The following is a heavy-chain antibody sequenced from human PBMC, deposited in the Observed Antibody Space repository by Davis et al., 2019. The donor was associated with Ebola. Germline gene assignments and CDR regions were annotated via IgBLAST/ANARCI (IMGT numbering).Heavy chain of an antibody. CDR3: TSGSGTHHYDASGYFSVFYFDH. CDR2: FKSKSDGGTA. CDR1: GFTFTNAW. Sequence: PGGSLRLSCTASGFTFTNAWMSWVRQAPGKGLEWVARFKSKSDGGTADYAAPVKGRFTISRDDSSSILYLQMDTLTIEDTAVYYCTSGSGTHHYDASGYFSVFYFDHWGQGSPVTVSS. V-gene: IGHV3-15*01. D-gene: IGHD3-22*01. J-gene: IGHJ4*02.